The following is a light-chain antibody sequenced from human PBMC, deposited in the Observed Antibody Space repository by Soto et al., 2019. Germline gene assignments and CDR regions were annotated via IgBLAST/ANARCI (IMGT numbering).Light chain of an antibody. J-gene: IGKJ1*01. Sequence: EIVMTQSPATLSVSPGYRATPSCRASQSVGSHLAWYQQRPGQAPRLLIYAAAVRATGIPARFSGSGSATEFTLTISSLQSEDFAVYYCQKYYNWPLTCGQGSKGDIK. CDR1: QSVGSH. CDR2: AAA. V-gene: IGKV3-15*01. CDR3: QKYYNWPLT.